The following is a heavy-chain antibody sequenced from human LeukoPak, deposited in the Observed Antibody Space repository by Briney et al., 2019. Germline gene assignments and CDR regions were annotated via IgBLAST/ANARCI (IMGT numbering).Heavy chain of an antibody. D-gene: IGHD1-26*01. J-gene: IGHJ4*02. CDR2: ISGSGGST. CDR1: GFTFSSYA. CDR3: ARGYSGSYRVDY. Sequence: GGSLRLSCAASGFTFSSYAMSWVRQAPGKGLEWVSAISGSGGSTYYADSVKGRFTISRDNSKNTLYLQMNSLRAEDTAVYYCARGYSGSYRVDYWGQGTLVTVSS. V-gene: IGHV3-23*01.